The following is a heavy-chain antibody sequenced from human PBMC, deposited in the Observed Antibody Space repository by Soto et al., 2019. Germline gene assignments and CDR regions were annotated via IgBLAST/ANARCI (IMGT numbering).Heavy chain of an antibody. CDR1: GGSISSSEYY. Sequence: PSEPLSLTCTVSGGSISSSEYYWSWIRQPPGRGLEWIGYIDSSGTTYYNASLKSRLMISVDTSKNQFSLRLTSMTAADTAVYYCASRYRYWGQGILVTVSS. D-gene: IGHD3-16*02. V-gene: IGHV4-30-4*01. CDR3: ASRYRY. J-gene: IGHJ4*01. CDR2: IDSSGTT.